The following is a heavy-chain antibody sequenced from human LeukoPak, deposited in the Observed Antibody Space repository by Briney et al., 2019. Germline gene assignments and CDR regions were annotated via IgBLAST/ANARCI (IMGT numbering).Heavy chain of an antibody. D-gene: IGHD3-9*01. Sequence: SETLSLTCTGSGGSISSYYWSWIRQPAGKGLGWIGRIYTSGSTYYSPSLKSRVTMPVDTSMNQFSLKLSSRTAADTAVYYFPSLVLTALGYFQHWGQGTLVTVSS. V-gene: IGHV4-4*07. J-gene: IGHJ1*01. CDR1: GGSISSYY. CDR3: PSLVLTALGYFQH. CDR2: IYTSGST.